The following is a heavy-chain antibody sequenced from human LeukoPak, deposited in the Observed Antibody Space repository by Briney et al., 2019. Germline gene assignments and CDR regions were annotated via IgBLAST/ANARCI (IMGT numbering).Heavy chain of an antibody. CDR3: ARDPVGAPSNWFDP. D-gene: IGHD1-26*01. J-gene: IGHJ5*02. CDR2: INPNSGGT. Sequence: ASVKVSCKASGYTFTGYYMHWVRQPPGQGLEWMGWINPNSGGTNYAQKFQGRVTMTSDTSISTAFMELSRLRSDDTAVYYCARDPVGAPSNWFDPWGQGTLVTVSS. CDR1: GYTFTGYY. V-gene: IGHV1-2*02.